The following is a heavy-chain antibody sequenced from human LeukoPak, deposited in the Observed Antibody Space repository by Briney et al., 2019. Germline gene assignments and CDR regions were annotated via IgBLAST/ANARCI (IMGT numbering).Heavy chain of an antibody. V-gene: IGHV5-51*01. Sequence: GESLKISCKGSGYSFTSYWIGWVRQMPGKGLEWMGIIYPGDSDTRYSPSFQGQVTISADKSISTAYLQWSSLKASDTAMYYRARQGDGYSNQYYFDYWGQGTLVTVSS. CDR3: ARQGDGYSNQYYFDY. J-gene: IGHJ4*02. CDR2: IYPGDSDT. CDR1: GYSFTSYW. D-gene: IGHD5-24*01.